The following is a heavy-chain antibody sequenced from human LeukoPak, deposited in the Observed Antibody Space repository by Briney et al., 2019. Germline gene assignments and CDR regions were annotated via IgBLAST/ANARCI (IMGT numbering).Heavy chain of an antibody. V-gene: IGHV3-30*03. CDR1: GFTFSSYG. J-gene: IGHJ5*02. D-gene: IGHD6-19*01. CDR2: ISYDGSNK. Sequence: PGGSLRLSCAASGFTFSSYGMHWVRQAPGKGLEWVAVISYDGSNKYYADSVKGRCTISRDNSKNTLYLQMNSLRAEDTAVYYCASLGTLVAVAGTTWFDPWGQGTLVTVSS. CDR3: ASLGTLVAVAGTTWFDP.